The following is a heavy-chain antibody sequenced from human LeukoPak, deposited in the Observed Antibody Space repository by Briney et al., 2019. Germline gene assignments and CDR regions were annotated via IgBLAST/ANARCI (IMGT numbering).Heavy chain of an antibody. Sequence: GGSLRLSCVASGYMFNTYYMSWIRQSPEKGLEWLSYISHSGSTIYYADSVKGRFTISRDNAKNSLYLQMDSLRAEDTALYYCATYGSGSGTFFDSWGQGTLVTVSS. CDR2: ISHSGSTI. CDR1: GYMFNTYY. J-gene: IGHJ4*01. CDR3: ATYGSGSGTFFDS. D-gene: IGHD3-10*01. V-gene: IGHV3-11*04.